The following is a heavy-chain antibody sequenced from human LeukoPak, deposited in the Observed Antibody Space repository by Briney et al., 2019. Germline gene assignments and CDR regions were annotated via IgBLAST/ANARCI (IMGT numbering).Heavy chain of an antibody. J-gene: IGHJ6*02. CDR1: GGSISTYS. Sequence: SETVSLTCTVSGGSISTYSWSWIRQPPGKGLEWIGYIYYSGSANYNPSLKSRVTISVDTSKKQFSLKLSSETAADTAVYYCARVLSGGYSSGWYYYGMDVWGQGTTVTVSS. CDR2: IYYSGSA. CDR3: ARVLSGGYSSGWYYYGMDV. V-gene: IGHV4-59*01. D-gene: IGHD6-19*01.